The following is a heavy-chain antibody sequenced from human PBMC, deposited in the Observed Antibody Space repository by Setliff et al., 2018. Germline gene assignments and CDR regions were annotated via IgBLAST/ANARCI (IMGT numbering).Heavy chain of an antibody. V-gene: IGHV4-4*07. CDR1: GGSVTIYY. CDR3: TRGRQNYYYMDV. J-gene: IGHJ6*03. CDR2: ISSNGRT. Sequence: SETLSLTCTVSGGSVTIYYWSWIRKAAGKGLEWVGRISSNGRTNYNPSLEGLVSMSLDTSKNQISLHLTSMTTADTALYYCTRGRQNYYYMDVWGKGTTVTVSS.